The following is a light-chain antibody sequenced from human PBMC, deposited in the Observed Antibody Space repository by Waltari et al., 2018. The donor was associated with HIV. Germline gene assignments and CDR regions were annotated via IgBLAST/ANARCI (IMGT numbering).Light chain of an antibody. CDR1: PAVDVY. J-gene: IGKJ5*01. V-gene: IGKV3-11*01. CDR3: QRSSGPIT. Sequence: EIVLTQSPATLSLSPGESATHYCRAGPAVDVYIAWYQQKSGQAPRLLIYDASDRATCIPARFSGSGSETDFTLTISSLEPEDFAVYDGQRSSGPITFGQGTRLEIK. CDR2: DAS.